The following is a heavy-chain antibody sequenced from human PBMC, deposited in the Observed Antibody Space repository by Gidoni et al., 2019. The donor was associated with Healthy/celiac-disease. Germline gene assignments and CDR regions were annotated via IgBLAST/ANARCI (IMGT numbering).Heavy chain of an antibody. D-gene: IGHD2-15*01. Sequence: QVQLVESGGGVVQPGRSLRLSCAASGFTFSSYAMHWVRQSPGKGLEWVAVISYDGSNKYYADSVKGRFTISRDNSKNTLYLQMNSLRAEDTAVYYCARGIVVVVAAIVGPGEYWGQGTLVTVSS. V-gene: IGHV3-30-3*01. CDR2: ISYDGSNK. J-gene: IGHJ4*02. CDR1: GFTFSSYA. CDR3: ARGIVVVVAAIVGPGEY.